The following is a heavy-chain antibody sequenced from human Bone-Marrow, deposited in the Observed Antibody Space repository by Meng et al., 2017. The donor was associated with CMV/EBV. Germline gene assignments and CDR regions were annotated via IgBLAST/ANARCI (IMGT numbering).Heavy chain of an antibody. CDR2: INSDGSST. D-gene: IGHD1-26*01. CDR3: ARDQSIVGATEVDY. CDR1: GFPFSSYW. J-gene: IGHJ4*02. V-gene: IGHV3-74*01. Sequence: ASGFPFSSYWMHWVRQAHGKGLVWVSRINSDGSSTSYADSVKGRFTISRDNAKNTLYLQMNSLRAEDTAVYYCARDQSIVGATEVDYWGQGTLVTVSS.